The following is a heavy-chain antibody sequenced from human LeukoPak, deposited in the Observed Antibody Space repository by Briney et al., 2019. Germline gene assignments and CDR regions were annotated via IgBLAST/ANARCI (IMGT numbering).Heavy chain of an antibody. CDR1: GFTFSSYA. J-gene: IGHJ4*02. V-gene: IGHV3-23*01. CDR2: ISGSGGST. CDR3: AKLALLGRWVDTAMDYYFDY. D-gene: IGHD5-18*01. Sequence: GGSLRLSCAASGFTFSSYAMSWVRQAPGKGLEWVSAISGSGGSTYYADSVKGRFTISRDNSKNTLYLQMNSLRAEDTAVYYCAKLALLGRWVDTAMDYYFDYWGQGTLVTVSS.